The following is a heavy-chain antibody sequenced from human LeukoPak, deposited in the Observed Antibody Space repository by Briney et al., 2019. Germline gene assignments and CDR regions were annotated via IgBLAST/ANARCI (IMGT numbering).Heavy chain of an antibody. V-gene: IGHV3-74*01. CDR3: TTEGGPGYYDNGGYLSLGS. Sequence: GGSLRLSCAAPGFTFSSYWMHWVRQAPGKGLVWVSRIKSDGSTTSYADSVKGRITISRDNAKNTLYLQMNSLKTEDTAFYYCTTEGGPGYYDNGGYLSLGSWGQGTLVTVSS. J-gene: IGHJ5*02. CDR2: IKSDGSTT. D-gene: IGHD3-22*01. CDR1: GFTFSSYW.